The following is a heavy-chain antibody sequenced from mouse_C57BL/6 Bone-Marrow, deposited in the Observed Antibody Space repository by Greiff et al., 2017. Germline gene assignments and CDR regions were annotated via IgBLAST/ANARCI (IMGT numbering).Heavy chain of an antibody. CDR3: ARQGVRRGFAY. CDR2: IHPNSGST. J-gene: IGHJ3*01. CDR1: GYTFTSYW. D-gene: IGHD2-14*01. Sequence: QVQLQQPGAELVKPGASVKLSCKASGYTFTSYWMHWVKQRPGQGLEWIGMIHPNSGSTNYNEKFKSKATLTVDKSSSTAYMQLSSLTSEDSAVYYCARQGVRRGFAYWGQGTLVTVSA. V-gene: IGHV1-64*01.